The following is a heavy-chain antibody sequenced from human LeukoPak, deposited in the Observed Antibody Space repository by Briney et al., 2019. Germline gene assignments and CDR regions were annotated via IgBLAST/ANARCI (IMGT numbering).Heavy chain of an antibody. Sequence: PGGSLRLSCAASGFTFSSYSMNWVRQAPGKGLEWLSYITGGSSTITYYADSVEGRFTISRDNAKNSLDLQMTSLRAEDTAVYYCARDRGYTYGWYEDYWGQGTLVTVSS. CDR1: GFTFSSYS. V-gene: IGHV3-48*01. CDR3: ARDRGYTYGWYEDY. CDR2: ITGGSSTIT. D-gene: IGHD5-18*01. J-gene: IGHJ4*02.